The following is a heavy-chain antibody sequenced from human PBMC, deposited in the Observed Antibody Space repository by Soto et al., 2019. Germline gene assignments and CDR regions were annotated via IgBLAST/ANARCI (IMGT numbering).Heavy chain of an antibody. Sequence: GGSLRLSCVASGFTFSNYAMNWVRQAPGKGLEWVAVISYDGSNKYYADSVKGRITISRDNSRNTLYLQMNNLRAEDTAMYYCARDLGNNYGAFAYWGQGTLVTVSS. CDR3: ARDLGNNYGAFAY. CDR1: GFTFSNYA. J-gene: IGHJ4*02. D-gene: IGHD4-17*01. V-gene: IGHV3-30-3*01. CDR2: ISYDGSNK.